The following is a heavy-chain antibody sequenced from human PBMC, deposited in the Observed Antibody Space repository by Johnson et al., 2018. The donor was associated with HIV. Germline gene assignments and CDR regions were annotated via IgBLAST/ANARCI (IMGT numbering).Heavy chain of an antibody. J-gene: IGHJ3*02. CDR3: ARALIAARNAFDI. CDR2: IGTAGDT. D-gene: IGHD6-6*01. V-gene: IGHV3-13*01. CDR1: GFTFSSYA. Sequence: VQLVESGGGLVQPGGSLRLSCAASGFTFSSYAMSWVRQAPGKGLEWVSGIGTAGDTYYPGSVKGRFTISRENGKNSLFLQMNSLRAGDTAVYYCARALIAARNAFDIWGQGTMVTVSS.